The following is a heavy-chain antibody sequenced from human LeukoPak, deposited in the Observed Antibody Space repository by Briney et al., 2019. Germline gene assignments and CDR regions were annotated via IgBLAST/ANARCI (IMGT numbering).Heavy chain of an antibody. CDR1: GYTFTSYD. J-gene: IGHJ6*03. D-gene: IGHD2-2*01. CDR3: ARGELGYCSSTSCPNYYYYYMDV. V-gene: IGHV1-8*01. CDR2: MNPNSGNT. Sequence: ASVKVSCKASGYTFTSYDINWVRQATGQGLEWMGWMNPNSGNTGYAQKFQGRVTMTRNTSISTAYMELSSLRSEDTAVYYCARGELGYCSSTSCPNYYYYYMDVWGKGTTVTVSS.